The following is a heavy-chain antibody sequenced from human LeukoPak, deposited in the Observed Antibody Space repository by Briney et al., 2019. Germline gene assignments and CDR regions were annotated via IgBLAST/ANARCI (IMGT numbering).Heavy chain of an antibody. CDR2: ISAYNGNT. V-gene: IGHV1-18*01. CDR1: GYTFTSYG. J-gene: IGHJ4*02. D-gene: IGHD3-3*01. CDR3: ARDIAGEWFAYYFDY. Sequence: ASVKVSCKASGYTFTSYGISWVRQAPGQGLEWMGWISAYNGNTNYAQKLQGRVTMTTDTSTSTAYMGLRSLRSDDTAVYYCARDIAGEWFAYYFDYWGQGTLVTVSS.